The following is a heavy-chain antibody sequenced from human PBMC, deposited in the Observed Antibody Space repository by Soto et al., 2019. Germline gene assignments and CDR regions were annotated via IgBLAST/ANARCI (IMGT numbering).Heavy chain of an antibody. J-gene: IGHJ6*02. V-gene: IGHV4-31*03. CDR3: ARDSGGWLQLQGYYDMDV. Sequence: SETLSLTCTVSNGSISSGYYYWSWIRQHPGKGLEWIGYIFYSGSTYYNPSLKSRVSISLDTSKNQFSLRLSSVTAADTAVYYCARDSGGWLQLQGYYDMDVWGQGTTVTVSS. CDR1: NGSISSGYYY. D-gene: IGHD5-12*01. CDR2: IFYSGST.